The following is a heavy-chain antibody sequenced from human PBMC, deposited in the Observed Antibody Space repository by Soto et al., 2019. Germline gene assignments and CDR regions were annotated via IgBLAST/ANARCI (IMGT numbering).Heavy chain of an antibody. V-gene: IGHV1-69*01. CDR3: ASRITIFGVVVPFDY. Sequence: QVQMVQSGAEVKKPGSSVKVSCKASGGTFSSYAISWVRQAPGQGLEWMGGIIPIFGTANYAQKFQGRVTITADESTSTAYMELSTLRSEDTAVYYCASRITIFGVVVPFDYWGQGTLVTVSS. CDR1: GGTFSSYA. D-gene: IGHD3-3*01. CDR2: IIPIFGTA. J-gene: IGHJ4*02.